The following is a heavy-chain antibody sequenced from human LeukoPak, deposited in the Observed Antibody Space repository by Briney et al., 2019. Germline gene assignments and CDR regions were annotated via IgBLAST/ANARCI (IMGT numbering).Heavy chain of an antibody. V-gene: IGHV3-7*01. Sequence: GGSLRLSCAASGFTFSNYWMSWVRQAPGKGLEWVANIKQDGSEKYYVDSVKGRFTISRDNAKNSLYLQMNSLRAEDTAVYYCASSDYYFYYFDYWGQGTLVTVSS. CDR1: GFTFSNYW. CDR2: IKQDGSEK. D-gene: IGHD3-22*01. J-gene: IGHJ4*02. CDR3: ASSDYYFYYFDY.